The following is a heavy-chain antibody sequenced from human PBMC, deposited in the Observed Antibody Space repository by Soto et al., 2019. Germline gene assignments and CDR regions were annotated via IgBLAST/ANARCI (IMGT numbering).Heavy chain of an antibody. V-gene: IGHV1-69*01. J-gene: IGHJ4*02. CDR2: ILPIMGSV. CDR3: ARIPRYSYPTSDPLDN. Sequence: QVHLVQSGSEVKKPGSSVTGSCKASGGTFNTYTFSWVRQAPGQGLEWMGSILPIMGSVNYAHDFRGRLSITADPSTTTAYMELTSLTSHDTAIYYCARIPRYSYPTSDPLDNWGQGTLVTVSS. CDR1: GGTFNTYT. D-gene: IGHD2-15*01.